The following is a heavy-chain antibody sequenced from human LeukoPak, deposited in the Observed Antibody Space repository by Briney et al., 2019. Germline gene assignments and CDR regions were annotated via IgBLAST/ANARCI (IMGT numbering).Heavy chain of an antibody. CDR2: IRSDGSTK. Sequence: QPGGSLRLSCAASGFTVSSFGMHWVRQAPGKGLEWVSFIRSDGSTKYYADSVKGRFTISRDNSKNTLYLQMNSLRADDTAVYHCAKGWSGYFRSPFDLWGQGTMVTVSS. CDR1: GFTVSSFG. CDR3: AKGWSGYFRSPFDL. V-gene: IGHV3-30*02. J-gene: IGHJ3*01. D-gene: IGHD3-3*01.